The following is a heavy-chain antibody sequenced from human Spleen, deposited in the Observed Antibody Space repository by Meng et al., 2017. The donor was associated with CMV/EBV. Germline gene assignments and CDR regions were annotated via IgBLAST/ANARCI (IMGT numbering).Heavy chain of an antibody. Sequence: GESLKISCAASGFTFSSYAMHWVRQAPGKGLEWVAVISYDGSDKYYADSVKGRFTTSRDNSRNTLYLQMNSLRAEDTALYYCAKDQWGSSSSLTGMDVWGQGTTVTVSS. D-gene: IGHD6-6*01. CDR2: ISYDGSDK. CDR3: AKDQWGSSSSLTGMDV. CDR1: GFTFSSYA. J-gene: IGHJ6*02. V-gene: IGHV3-30*04.